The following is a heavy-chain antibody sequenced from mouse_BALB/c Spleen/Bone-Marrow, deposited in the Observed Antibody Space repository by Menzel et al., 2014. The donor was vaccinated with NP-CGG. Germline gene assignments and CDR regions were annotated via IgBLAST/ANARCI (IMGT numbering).Heavy chain of an antibody. D-gene: IGHD1-1*01. V-gene: IGHV5-17*02. Sequence: EVMLVESGGGLVQPGGSRKPSCAASGFTFSSFGMHWVRQAPEKGLEWVAYISSGSSTIYYADTVKGRFTIPRDNPKNTLFLQMTSLRSEDTAMYYCARSLLLRPDYWGQGTTLTVSS. CDR3: ARSLLLRPDY. J-gene: IGHJ2*01. CDR2: ISSGSSTI. CDR1: GFTFSSFG.